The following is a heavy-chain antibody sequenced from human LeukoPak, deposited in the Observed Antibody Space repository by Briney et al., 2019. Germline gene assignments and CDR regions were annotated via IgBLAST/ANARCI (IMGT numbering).Heavy chain of an antibody. CDR1: GFTFSIYG. CDR3: AKDLREDTAMVTSY. J-gene: IGHJ4*02. D-gene: IGHD5-18*01. Sequence: GGSLRLSCAAPGFTFSIYGMHWVRQAPGKGLEWVAVISYDGSNKYYADSVKGRFTISRDNSKNTLYLQMNSLRAEDTAVYYCAKDLREDTAMVTSYWGQGTLVTVSS. CDR2: ISYDGSNK. V-gene: IGHV3-30*18.